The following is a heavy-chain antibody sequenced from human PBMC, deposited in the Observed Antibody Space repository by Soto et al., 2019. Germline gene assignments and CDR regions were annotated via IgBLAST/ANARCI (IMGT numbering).Heavy chain of an antibody. CDR3: ARGGPYGSGSLKPFHYFDY. CDR1: GGSISSGGYS. CDR2: IYHSGST. V-gene: IGHV4-30-2*01. D-gene: IGHD3-10*01. J-gene: IGHJ4*02. Sequence: QLQLQESGSGLVKPSQTLSLTCAVSGGSISSGGYSWSWIRQPPGKGLEWIGYIYHSGSTYYNPSLKSRVTISVDRSKNQFSLKLSSVTAADTAVYYCARGGPYGSGSLKPFHYFDYWGQGTLVTVSS.